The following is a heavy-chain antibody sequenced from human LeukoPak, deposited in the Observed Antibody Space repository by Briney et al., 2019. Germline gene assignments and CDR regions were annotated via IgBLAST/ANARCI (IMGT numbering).Heavy chain of an antibody. V-gene: IGHV3-30-3*01. CDR3: ARERLVRGNWFDP. J-gene: IGHJ5*02. Sequence: GRSLRLSCAASGFTFSSYAMHWVRQAPGKGLEWVAVISYDGSNKYYADSVKGRFTISRDNSENTLYLQMNSLRAEDTAVYYCARERLVRGNWFDPWGQGTLVTVSS. D-gene: IGHD3-10*01. CDR1: GFTFSSYA. CDR2: ISYDGSNK.